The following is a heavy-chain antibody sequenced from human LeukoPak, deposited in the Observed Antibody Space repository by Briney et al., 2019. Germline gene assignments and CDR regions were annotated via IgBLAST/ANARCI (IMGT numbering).Heavy chain of an antibody. CDR1: GFTFSSYN. CDR2: INHNGNVN. J-gene: IGHJ6*02. Sequence: GGSLRLSCAASGFTFSSYNMNWVRQAPGKGLEWVASINHNGNVNYYVDSVKGRFTISRDNAKNSLYLQMSSLRAEDTAVYFCARGGGLDVWGQGATVTVSS. V-gene: IGHV3-7*03. CDR3: ARGGGLDV. D-gene: IGHD3-16*01.